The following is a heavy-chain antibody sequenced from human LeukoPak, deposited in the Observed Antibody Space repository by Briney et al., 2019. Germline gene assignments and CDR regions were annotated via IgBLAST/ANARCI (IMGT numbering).Heavy chain of an antibody. V-gene: IGHV4-34*01. J-gene: IGHJ4*02. CDR1: GGSISGSF. CDR2: INHSGST. CDR3: ARHPDIVVVPAASGYFDY. D-gene: IGHD2-2*01. Sequence: PSETLSLTCTVSGGSISGSFWSWIRQPPGKGLEWIGAINHSGSTNYNPSLKSRVTISVDTSKNQFSLKLSSVTAADTAVYYCARHPDIVVVPAASGYFDYWGQGTLVTVSS.